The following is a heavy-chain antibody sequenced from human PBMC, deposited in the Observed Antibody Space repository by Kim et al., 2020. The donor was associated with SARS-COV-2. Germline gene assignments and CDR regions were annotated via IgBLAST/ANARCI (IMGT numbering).Heavy chain of an antibody. V-gene: IGHV3-7*01. D-gene: IGHD2-2*01. CDR2: IKQDGSEK. J-gene: IGHJ4*02. CDR1: GFTFSSYW. CDR3: ARDCSSTSCSLFDY. Sequence: GGSLRLSCAASGFTFSSYWMSWVRQAPGKGLEWVANIKQDGSEKYYVDSVKGRFTISRDNAKNSLYLQMNSLRAEDTAVYYCARDCSSTSCSLFDYWGQGTLVTVSS.